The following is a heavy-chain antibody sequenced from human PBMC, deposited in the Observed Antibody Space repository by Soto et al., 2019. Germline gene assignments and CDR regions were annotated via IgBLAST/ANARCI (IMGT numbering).Heavy chain of an antibody. V-gene: IGHV4-39*01. Sequence: KASETLSLTCTVSGGSISSSSYYWGWIRQPPGKGLEWIGSIYYSGSTYYNPSLKSRVTISVDTSKNQFSLKLSSVTAADTAVYYCARHYDFWSGYYTDYYGMDVWGQGTTVTVSS. CDR2: IYYSGST. J-gene: IGHJ6*02. D-gene: IGHD3-3*01. CDR1: GGSISSSSYY. CDR3: ARHYDFWSGYYTDYYGMDV.